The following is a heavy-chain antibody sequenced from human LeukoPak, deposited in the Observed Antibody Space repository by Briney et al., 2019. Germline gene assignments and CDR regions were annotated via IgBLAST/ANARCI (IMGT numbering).Heavy chain of an antibody. J-gene: IGHJ5*02. D-gene: IGHD4-23*01. V-gene: IGHV1-2*02. CDR2: INPNSGDT. Sequence: ASAKVSCKASGYTFIGYYMYWVRQAPGQGLEWMGWINPNSGDTNYAQKFQGRVTMTRETSISTAYMELSRLRSDDTAVYYCARVRDGGTGFDPWGQGTLVTVSS. CDR1: GYTFIGYY. CDR3: ARVRDGGTGFDP.